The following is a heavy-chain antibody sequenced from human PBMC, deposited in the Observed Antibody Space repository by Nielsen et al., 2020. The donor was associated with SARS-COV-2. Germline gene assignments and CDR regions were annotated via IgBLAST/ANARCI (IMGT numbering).Heavy chain of an antibody. J-gene: IGHJ3*02. V-gene: IGHV3-30-3*01. Sequence: WIRQPPGKGLEWLTVISYDGTKKYYADSVKGRFTISRDNSKDTLYLQMNSLRAEDTAVYYCARDYSSRAFDIWGQGTMVTVSS. CDR2: ISYDGTKK. CDR3: ARDYSSRAFDI. D-gene: IGHD6-13*01.